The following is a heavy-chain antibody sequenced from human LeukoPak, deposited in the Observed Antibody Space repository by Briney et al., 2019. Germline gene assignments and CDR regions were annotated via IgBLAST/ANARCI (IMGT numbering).Heavy chain of an antibody. CDR1: GFPLSSNY. CDR3: AKDYYGDIFQLEY. J-gene: IGHJ4*02. Sequence: PGGSLSLSCAAPGFPLSSNYMSWVRQAPGKGLEWVSVIYSGGSTYYADSVKGRFTISRDNSKNTLYLQMNSLRAEDTAVYYCAKDYYGDIFQLEYWGQGTLVTVSS. D-gene: IGHD4-17*01. V-gene: IGHV3-53*01. CDR2: IYSGGST.